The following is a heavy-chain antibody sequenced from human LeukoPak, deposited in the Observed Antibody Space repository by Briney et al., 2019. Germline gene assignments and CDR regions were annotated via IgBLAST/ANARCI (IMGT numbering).Heavy chain of an antibody. CDR1: GFIFDDYG. D-gene: IGHD3-9*01. CDR3: ARDRQVASYDILTGSYYYCYMDV. V-gene: IGHV3-21*01. CDR2: ISSSSSYI. Sequence: GGSLRLSCAASGFIFDDYGMNWVRQAPGKGLEWVSSISSSSSYIYYADSVKGRFTISRDNAKNSLYLQMNSLRAEDTAVYYCARDRQVASYDILTGSYYYCYMDVWGKGTTVTISS. J-gene: IGHJ6*03.